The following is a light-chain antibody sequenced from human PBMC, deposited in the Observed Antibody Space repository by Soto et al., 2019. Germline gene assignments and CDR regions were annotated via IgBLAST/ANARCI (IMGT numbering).Light chain of an antibody. Sequence: QSVLTQPRSLSGSPGQSVTISCTGTSSDVGGFNYVSWYQQHPGKAPKLIIYDVNKRPSWVPDRFSGSKSGNTASLTISGLQAEDEAEYSCCSYAGTYTHWVFGGGTKLTVL. CDR2: DVN. V-gene: IGLV2-11*01. CDR3: CSYAGTYTHWV. J-gene: IGLJ3*02. CDR1: SSDVGGFNY.